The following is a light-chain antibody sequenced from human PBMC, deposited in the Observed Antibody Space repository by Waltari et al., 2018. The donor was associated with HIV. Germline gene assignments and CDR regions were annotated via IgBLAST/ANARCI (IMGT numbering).Light chain of an antibody. V-gene: IGLV1-40*01. CDR1: SSHLGTGYD. CDR2: GNN. J-gene: IGLJ3*02. CDR3: QSYDSSLSGWV. Sequence: QSVMTPPPSVSGAPGQRVTISCTGSSSHLGTGYDVHWYRQFPGRAPKLLVYGNNNRPSGVPDRFSGSNSGTSASLAITGLQADDEADYYCQSYDSSLSGWVFGGGTKLTVL.